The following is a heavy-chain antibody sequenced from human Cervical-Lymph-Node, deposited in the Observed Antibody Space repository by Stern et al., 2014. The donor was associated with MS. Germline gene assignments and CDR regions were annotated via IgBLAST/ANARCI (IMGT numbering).Heavy chain of an antibody. CDR2: INPYNGGT. Sequence: QVQLVHSGAEVKKPGASVRVSCKASGYTFSDYYMHLVRQAPGQGLEWMGWINPYNGGTRYAQKFQGRVTLTSDTSISTAYMELSGLTSDDTAVYYCARDDGIRCLDFWGQGTLVTVSS. V-gene: IGHV1-2*02. CDR3: ARDDGIRCLDF. D-gene: IGHD4-17*01. CDR1: GYTFSDYY. J-gene: IGHJ4*02.